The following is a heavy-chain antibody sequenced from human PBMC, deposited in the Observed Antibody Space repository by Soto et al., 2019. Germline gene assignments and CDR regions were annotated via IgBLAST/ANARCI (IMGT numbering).Heavy chain of an antibody. D-gene: IGHD4-4*01. CDR1: GFTFSSYA. CDR3: ARGWLYSNHDNWFDP. Sequence: PGGSLRLSCAASGFTFSSYAMHWVRQAPGKGLEWVAVISYDGSNKYYADSVKGRFTISRDNSKNTLYLQMNSLRAEDTAVYYCARGWLYSNHDNWFDPWGQGTLVTVSS. V-gene: IGHV3-30-3*01. J-gene: IGHJ5*02. CDR2: ISYDGSNK.